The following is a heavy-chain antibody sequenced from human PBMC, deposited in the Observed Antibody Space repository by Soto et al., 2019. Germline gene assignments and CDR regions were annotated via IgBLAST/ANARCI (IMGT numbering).Heavy chain of an antibody. J-gene: IGHJ4*02. Sequence: QVQLVESGGGVVQPGRSLRLSCAASGFTFSSYAMHWVRQAPGKGLEWVAVISYDGSNKYYADSVKGRFTISRDNSKNTLYLQMNSLRAEDTAVYYCARDRWFGEFTLPFDYWGQGTLVTVSS. CDR3: ARDRWFGEFTLPFDY. CDR1: GFTFSSYA. V-gene: IGHV3-30-3*01. CDR2: ISYDGSNK. D-gene: IGHD3-10*01.